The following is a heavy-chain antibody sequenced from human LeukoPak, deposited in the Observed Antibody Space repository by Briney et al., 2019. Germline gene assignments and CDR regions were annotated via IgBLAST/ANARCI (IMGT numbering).Heavy chain of an antibody. V-gene: IGHV3-30-3*02. CDR3: AKWDAYIES. J-gene: IGHJ5*02. Sequence: GRSLRLSCAASGFTFSSYAMHWVRQAAGKGLEWVAVVSYDGSNKYYADSVKGRFTISRDNSKNTVYLQMNSLRAEDTAVYYCAKWDAYIESWGQGTLVTVSS. CDR2: VSYDGSNK. D-gene: IGHD3-16*01. CDR1: GFTFSSYA.